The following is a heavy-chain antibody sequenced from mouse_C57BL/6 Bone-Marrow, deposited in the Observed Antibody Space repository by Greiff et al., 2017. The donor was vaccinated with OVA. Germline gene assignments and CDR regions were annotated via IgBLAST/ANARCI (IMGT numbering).Heavy chain of an antibody. CDR2: IDPSDSYT. CDR3: ARDGNYEYYFDY. V-gene: IGHV1-69*01. D-gene: IGHD2-1*01. J-gene: IGHJ2*01. CDR1: GYTFTSYW. Sequence: VQLQQSGAELVMPGASVKLSCKASGYTFTSYWMHWVKQRPGQGLEWIGEIDPSDSYTNYNQKFKGKSTLTVDKSSSTAYMQLSSLTSEDSAVYYCARDGNYEYYFDYWGQGTTLTVSS.